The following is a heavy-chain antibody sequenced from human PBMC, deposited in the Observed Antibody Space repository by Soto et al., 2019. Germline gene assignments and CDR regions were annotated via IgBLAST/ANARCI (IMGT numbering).Heavy chain of an antibody. Sequence: SGPTLVNSTQTLTLTCTFSGFSLSTSGVGVGWIRQPPGKALEWLALIYWDDDKRYSPSLKSRLTITKDTSKNQVVLTMTNVDPVDTATYYCARIPHYSDSYYMAYWGQGTLVPVSS. V-gene: IGHV2-5*02. J-gene: IGHJ4*02. CDR3: ARIPHYSDSYYMAY. D-gene: IGHD2-21*01. CDR2: IYWDDDK. CDR1: GFSLSTSGVG.